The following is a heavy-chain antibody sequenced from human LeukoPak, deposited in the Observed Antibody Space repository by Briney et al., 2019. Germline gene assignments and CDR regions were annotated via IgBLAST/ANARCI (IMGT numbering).Heavy chain of an antibody. CDR2: IRYDGSNK. V-gene: IGHV3-30*02. J-gene: IGHJ4*02. D-gene: IGHD1-26*01. Sequence: PGRSLRLSCAASGFTFSSYGMHWVRQAPGKGLEWVAFIRYDGSNKYYADSVKGRFTISRDNSKNTLYLQMNSLRAEDTAVYYCAKDRAKWELLSSNSGSDYWGQGTLVTVSS. CDR1: GFTFSSYG. CDR3: AKDRAKWELLSSNSGSDY.